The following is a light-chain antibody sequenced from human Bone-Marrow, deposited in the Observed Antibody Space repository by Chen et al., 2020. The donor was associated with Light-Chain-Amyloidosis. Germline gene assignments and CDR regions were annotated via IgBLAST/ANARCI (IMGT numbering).Light chain of an antibody. J-gene: IGKJ2*01. V-gene: IGKV1-5*01. CDR2: DAS. CDR1: HSISTS. CDR3: QPYNRYPYP. Sequence: DIQITQSPSTLSPSVGDRVTITCRASHSISTSLAWYQQKPGKAPKLLIYDASTLEAGVPSRFSGSGSGTYFTLTINSLQPDDFATYFCQPYNRYPYPFGPGTKLEI.